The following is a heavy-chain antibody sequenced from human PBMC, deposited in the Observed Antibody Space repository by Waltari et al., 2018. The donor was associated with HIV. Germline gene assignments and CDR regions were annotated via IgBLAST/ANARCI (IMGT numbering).Heavy chain of an antibody. CDR1: GTTFSTYA. V-gene: IGHV3-23*01. J-gene: IGHJ5*02. CDR2: ISDSTGRT. D-gene: IGHD6-13*01. CDR3: AKDEAGAGSPEVWFDP. Sequence: EMQLLESGGGLVQPGGSLRLSCATSGTTFSTYAIHGVRQAPGKGLEWVSGISDSTGRTYYGDSVKGRFTISRDNSKNTLYLQMSSLRVEDTAIYYCAKDEAGAGSPEVWFDPWGQGTLVTVSS.